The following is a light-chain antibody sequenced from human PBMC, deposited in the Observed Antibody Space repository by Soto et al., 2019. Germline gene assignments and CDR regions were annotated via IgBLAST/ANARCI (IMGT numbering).Light chain of an antibody. CDR3: SSYAGGNNVV. CDR2: EVS. V-gene: IGLV2-8*01. CDR1: GSDVGGYNY. Sequence: QSALTQPPSASGSPGQSLTISCTGTGSDVGGYNYVSWYQQHPGKAPKLMIYEVSKRPSGVPDRFSGSKSGNTASLTVSGLQAEDQADYYCSSYAGGNNVVFGGGTKVTVL. J-gene: IGLJ2*01.